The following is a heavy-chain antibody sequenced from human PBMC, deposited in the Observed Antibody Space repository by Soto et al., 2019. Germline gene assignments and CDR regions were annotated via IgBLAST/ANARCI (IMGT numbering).Heavy chain of an antibody. CDR1: GFTFSSYA. D-gene: IGHD3-22*01. J-gene: IGHJ5*02. Sequence: GSLRLSCAASGFTFSSYAMHWVRQAPGKGLEWVAVISYDGSNKYYADSVKGRFTISRDNSKNTLYLQMNSLRAEDTAVYYCARDRITMIVVVISWFDPWGQGTLVTVSS. CDR3: ARDRITMIVVVISWFDP. V-gene: IGHV3-30-3*01. CDR2: ISYDGSNK.